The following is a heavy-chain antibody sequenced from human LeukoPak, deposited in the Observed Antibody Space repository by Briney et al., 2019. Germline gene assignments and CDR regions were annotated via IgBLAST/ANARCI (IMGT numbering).Heavy chain of an antibody. V-gene: IGHV1-18*01. CDR2: ISAYNGNT. CDR1: GYTFTGYG. CDR3: ARDSSAYYYDSSGYYLGIKSYYFDY. Sequence: ASVKVSCKASGYTFTGYGISWVRQAPGQGLEWMGWISAYNGNTNYAQKLQGRVTMTTDTSTSTAYMGLRSLRSDDTAVYYCARDSSAYYYDSSGYYLGIKSYYFDYWGQGTLVTVSS. J-gene: IGHJ4*02. D-gene: IGHD3-22*01.